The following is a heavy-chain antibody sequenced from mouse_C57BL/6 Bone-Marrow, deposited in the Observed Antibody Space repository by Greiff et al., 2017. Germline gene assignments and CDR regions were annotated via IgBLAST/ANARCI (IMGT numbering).Heavy chain of an antibody. CDR2: ISNGGGST. V-gene: IGHV5-12*01. J-gene: IGHJ3*01. CDR1: GFTFSDYY. CDR3: ARPFAY. Sequence: EVMLVESGGGLVQPGGSLKLSCAASGFTFSDYYMYWVRQTPEKRLEWVAYISNGGGSTYYPDTVKGRFTISRDTAKNTLYLQMSRLKSEDTAMYYCARPFAYWGQGTLVTVSA.